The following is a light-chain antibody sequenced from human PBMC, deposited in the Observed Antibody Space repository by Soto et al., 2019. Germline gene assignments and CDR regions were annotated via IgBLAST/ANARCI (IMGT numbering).Light chain of an antibody. CDR3: QSYDSRLSGSDV. J-gene: IGLJ1*01. V-gene: IGLV1-36*01. CDR1: SSNIGKNA. CDR2: YDD. Sequence: QSVLTQPPSVSEAPRQRVTISCSGNSSNIGKNAVNWYQHLPGKAPKLLIYYDDLLPSGVSDRFSGSKSGTSASLAISGLQSDDEGDYYCQSYDSRLSGSDVFGAGTKLTVL.